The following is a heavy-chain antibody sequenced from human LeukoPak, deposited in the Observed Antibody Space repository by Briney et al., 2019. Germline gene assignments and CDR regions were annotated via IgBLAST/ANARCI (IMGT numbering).Heavy chain of an antibody. CDR2: ISSSGSTI. CDR3: AKSRSGIAARPGGFDY. J-gene: IGHJ4*02. Sequence: GGSLRLSCAASGFTFSSYEMNWVRQAPGKGLEWVSYISSSGSTIYYADSVKGRFTISRDNAKNSLYLQMNSLRAEDMALYYCAKSRSGIAARPGGFDYWGQGTLVTVSS. CDR1: GFTFSSYE. D-gene: IGHD6-6*01. V-gene: IGHV3-48*03.